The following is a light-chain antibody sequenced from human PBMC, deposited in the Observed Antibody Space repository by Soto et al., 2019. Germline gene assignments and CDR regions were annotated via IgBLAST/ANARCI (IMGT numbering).Light chain of an antibody. V-gene: IGKV1-17*01. Sequence: DIQMTQSPSSLSASVGDRVTITCRASQDIRNDLGWYQHKPGKAPKRLIYAASSLQGGVPSRFSGSGSGTEFTLTISSLQPEDFATYYCLQYNGSPPWTFGQGTKVEIK. CDR3: LQYNGSPPWT. J-gene: IGKJ1*01. CDR1: QDIRND. CDR2: AAS.